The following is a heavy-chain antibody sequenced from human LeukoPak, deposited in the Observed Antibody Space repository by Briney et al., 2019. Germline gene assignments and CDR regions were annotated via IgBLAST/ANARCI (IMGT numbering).Heavy chain of an antibody. Sequence: GGSLRLSCAASGFTFSSYSMNWVRQAPGKGLEWVSYISSSSSTIYYADSVKGRFTISRDNAKNSLYLQMNSLRAEDTAVYYCARGCSGGSCSYYYYYMDVWGKGTTVTVSS. D-gene: IGHD2-15*01. CDR3: ARGCSGGSCSYYYYYMDV. V-gene: IGHV3-48*01. CDR1: GFTFSSYS. CDR2: ISSSSSTI. J-gene: IGHJ6*03.